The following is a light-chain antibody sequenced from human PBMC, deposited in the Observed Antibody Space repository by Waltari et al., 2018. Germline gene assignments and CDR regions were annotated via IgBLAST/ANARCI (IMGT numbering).Light chain of an antibody. CDR3: QQYSSFST. V-gene: IGKV1-5*01. J-gene: IGKJ1*01. CDR1: QTIRGW. CDR2: DAS. Sequence: DIQMTQSPSMLSASVGDRVTLACRASQTIRGWLAWYQLKPGLAPKLLIYDASNLGGGVPSRFSGSGFGTNFTLTISSLQPDDFATYYCQQYSSFSTFGLGTKV.